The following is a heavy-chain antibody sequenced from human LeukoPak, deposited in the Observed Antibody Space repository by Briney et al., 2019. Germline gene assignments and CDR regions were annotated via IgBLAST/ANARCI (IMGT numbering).Heavy chain of an antibody. D-gene: IGHD3-22*01. Sequence: SETLSLTCTVSGDSMCAYYWTGIGQPRGQGREWIGYIYNSGGATYTTSLTCRVTISVDTSKNKFSLKLTSVPAPHPAVYYFARGVGSGYTDDWGQETLDNVSS. CDR3: ARGVGSGYTDD. CDR1: GDSMCAYY. CDR2: IYNSGGA. V-gene: IGHV4-59*01. J-gene: IGHJ4*02.